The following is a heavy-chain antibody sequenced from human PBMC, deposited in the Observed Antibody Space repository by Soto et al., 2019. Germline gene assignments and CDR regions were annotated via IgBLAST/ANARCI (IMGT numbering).Heavy chain of an antibody. CDR3: ASAVTRYSSSLGY. CDR2: ILPIRGIA. V-gene: IGHV1-69*02. Sequence: QVQLVQSGAEVKKPGSSVKLSCTASGGTFSSYTISWVRQAPGQGLEWMGRILPIRGIANYAQKFQGRVTITADKSTSTGDMELSSLRSEDTAVYYCASAVTRYSSSLGYWGQGTLVTVSS. D-gene: IGHD6-13*01. J-gene: IGHJ4*02. CDR1: GGTFSSYT.